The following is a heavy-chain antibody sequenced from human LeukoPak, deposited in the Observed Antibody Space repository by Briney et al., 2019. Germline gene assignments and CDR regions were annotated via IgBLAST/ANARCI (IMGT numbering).Heavy chain of an antibody. J-gene: IGHJ4*02. CDR1: GFTFSRYG. Sequence: PGGSLRLSCAASGFTFSRYGMHWVRQAPGQGLEWVAVIADDGIKKYYADSVKGRFTISRDNSKNTLYLQMNSLRAEDTAVYYCAKYLDSSGYTYFDYWGQGTLVTVSS. CDR2: IADDGIKK. CDR3: AKYLDSSGYTYFDY. V-gene: IGHV3-30*18. D-gene: IGHD3-22*01.